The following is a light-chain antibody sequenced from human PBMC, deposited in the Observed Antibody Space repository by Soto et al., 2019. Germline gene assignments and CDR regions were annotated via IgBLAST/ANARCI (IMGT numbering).Light chain of an antibody. Sequence: DIQMTQSPPSLSASVGDRVTITCRASQGIGTSLAWYQQKPGTVPKLLIYSASTLQSGVPSRFSGSGSGTDFTLTISSLQPEDVATYYCQQYNSLPATFGQGTRLEIK. CDR1: QGIGTS. CDR2: SAS. J-gene: IGKJ5*01. CDR3: QQYNSLPAT. V-gene: IGKV1-27*01.